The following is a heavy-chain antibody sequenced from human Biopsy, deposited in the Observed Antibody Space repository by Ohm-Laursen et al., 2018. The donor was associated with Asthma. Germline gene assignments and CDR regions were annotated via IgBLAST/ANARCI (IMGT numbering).Heavy chain of an antibody. CDR1: GGYTGSSDHH. Sequence: SDTLSLTCRVSGGYTGSSDHHWAWIRQAPGKGLEWIGFVFWSGSTHYSRSLERRVSISTDTATNEFSMKLWSVTPADTAVYFCARVVSYGDIYFGIDVWGPGNTVVVS. D-gene: IGHD4-17*01. CDR3: ARVVSYGDIYFGIDV. CDR2: VFWSGST. V-gene: IGHV4-30-4*02. J-gene: IGHJ6*02.